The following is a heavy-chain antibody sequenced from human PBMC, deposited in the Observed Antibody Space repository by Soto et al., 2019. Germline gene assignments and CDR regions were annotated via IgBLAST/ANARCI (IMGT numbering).Heavy chain of an antibody. CDR3: VQSRCGGDCLQSYSSLSYYGLDV. J-gene: IGHJ6*02. V-gene: IGHV2-5*02. Sequence: QITLKESGPTLVKPTQTLTLTCTFSGFSLSTTGVGVGWIRQPPGKALEWLALIYWDDDKRYNPSLKSRLTITKDTSKNQVVLTMTNMYPVDTATYYCVQSRCGGDCLQSYSSLSYYGLDVWGQGTTVTVSS. CDR1: GFSLSTTGVG. CDR2: IYWDDDK. D-gene: IGHD2-21*01.